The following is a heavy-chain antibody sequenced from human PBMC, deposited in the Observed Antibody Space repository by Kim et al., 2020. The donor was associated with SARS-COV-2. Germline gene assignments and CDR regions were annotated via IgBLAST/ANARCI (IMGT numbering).Heavy chain of an antibody. J-gene: IGHJ4*02. V-gene: IGHV5-51*01. CDR2: IYPGDSDT. CDR1: GYSFTTYW. CDR3: AEGSIAAAGRGYDY. Sequence: GESLKISCKASGYSFTTYWIAWVRQMPGKGLEWRGIIYPGDSDTRYSPFFQGQVTIPADKSISTAYLQSNSLKAPDTAMYYCAEGSIAAAGRGYDYWGQGTLVTVSS. D-gene: IGHD6-13*01.